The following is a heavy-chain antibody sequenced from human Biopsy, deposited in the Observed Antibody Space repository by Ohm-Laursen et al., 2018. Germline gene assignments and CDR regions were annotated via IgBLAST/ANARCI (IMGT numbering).Heavy chain of an antibody. D-gene: IGHD5-12*01. V-gene: IGHV4-31*03. CDR3: ARLGSGDYFPTFFDF. Sequence: SDTLSLTCTVSGVSINGGRYYWNWIRHHPGKGLEWIGNIFYSANTYYNPSLKSRVTISVDTSKNQFSLKLSSVTAADTAVHHCARLGSGDYFPTFFDFWGQGALVTVSS. CDR2: IFYSANT. J-gene: IGHJ4*02. CDR1: GVSINGGRYY.